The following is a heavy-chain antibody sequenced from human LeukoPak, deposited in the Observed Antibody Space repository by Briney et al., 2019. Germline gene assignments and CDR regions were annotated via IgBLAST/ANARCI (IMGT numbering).Heavy chain of an antibody. CDR3: AKDKTPYNWNDAPFNY. CDR1: GFTFSSYG. D-gene: IGHD1-1*01. CDR2: IRYDGSNK. V-gene: IGHV3-30*02. J-gene: IGHJ4*02. Sequence: GGSLRLSCAASGFTFSSYGMHWVRQAPGKGLEWVAFIRYDGSNKYYADSVKGRFTISRDNSKNTLYLQMNSLRAEDTAVYYCAKDKTPYNWNDAPFNYWGQGTLVTVSS.